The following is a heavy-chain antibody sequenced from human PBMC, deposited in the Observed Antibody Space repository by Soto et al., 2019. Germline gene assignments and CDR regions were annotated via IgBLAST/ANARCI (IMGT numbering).Heavy chain of an antibody. D-gene: IGHD2-15*01. CDR2: IYYSGST. V-gene: IGHV4-61*01. J-gene: IGHJ3*02. Sequence: SETLSLTCTVSGGSVSSGSYYWSWIRQPPGKGLEWIGYIYYSGSTNYNPSLKSRVTISVDTSKNQFSLKLSSVTAAATAVYYCARSRVGCSGGSCYSGENVFDIWGQGTMVTVSS. CDR3: ARSRVGCSGGSCYSGENVFDI. CDR1: GGSVSSGSYY.